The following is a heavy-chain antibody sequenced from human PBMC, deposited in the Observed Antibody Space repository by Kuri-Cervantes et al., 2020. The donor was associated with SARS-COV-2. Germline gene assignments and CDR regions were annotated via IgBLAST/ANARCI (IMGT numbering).Heavy chain of an antibody. Sequence: GESLKISCAASGFTFSSYWMHWVRQAPGKGLVWVSRINSDGSSTSYADSVKGRFTISRDNAKNTLYLQMNSLRAEDTAVYYCAKEEKVLRFLEWLGGMDVWGQGTTVTVSS. CDR1: GFTFSSYW. D-gene: IGHD3-3*01. J-gene: IGHJ6*02. CDR2: INSDGSST. V-gene: IGHV3-74*01. CDR3: AKEEKVLRFLEWLGGMDV.